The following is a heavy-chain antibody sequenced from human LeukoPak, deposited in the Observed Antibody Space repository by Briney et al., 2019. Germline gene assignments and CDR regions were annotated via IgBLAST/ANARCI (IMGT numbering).Heavy chain of an antibody. V-gene: IGHV4-34*03. Sequence: SETLSLTCAVYGGSFSGYYWSWIRQPPGEGLEWIGEINHSGSTNYNPSLKSRVTISVDTSKNQFSLKLSSVTAEDTAVYYCVRWYGGSGLENYYYYMDVWGKGTTVTISS. CDR2: INHSGST. CDR3: VRWYGGSGLENYYYYMDV. CDR1: GGSFSGYY. D-gene: IGHD3-10*01. J-gene: IGHJ6*03.